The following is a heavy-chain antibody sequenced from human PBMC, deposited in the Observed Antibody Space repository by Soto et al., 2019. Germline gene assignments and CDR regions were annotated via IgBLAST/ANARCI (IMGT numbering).Heavy chain of an antibody. CDR2: IWYDGSNK. J-gene: IGHJ4*02. V-gene: IGHV3-33*08. D-gene: IGHD6-13*01. Sequence: PGGSLRLSCAASGFTFSEPAMHWVRQAPGKGLEWVAVIWYDGSNKYYADSVKGRFTISRDNSKNTLYLQMNSLRAEDTAVYYCARDNYDAAAGTIDYWGQGTLVTVSS. CDR1: GFTFSEPA. CDR3: ARDNYDAAAGTIDY.